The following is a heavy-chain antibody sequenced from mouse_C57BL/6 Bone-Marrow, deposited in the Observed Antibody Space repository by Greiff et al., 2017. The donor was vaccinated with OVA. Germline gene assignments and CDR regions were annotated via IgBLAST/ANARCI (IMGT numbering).Heavy chain of an antibody. V-gene: IGHV1-81*01. D-gene: IGHD2-3*01. J-gene: IGHJ1*03. Sequence: VQLQQSGAELARPGASVKLSCKASGYTLTSYGISWVKQRTGQGLEWSGEIYPRSGNTYYTEKFKGKATLTADKSSSTAYMELRSLTSEDSAVYFCAREEGWLLRGGYFDVWGTGTTVTVSS. CDR3: AREEGWLLRGGYFDV. CDR1: GYTLTSYG. CDR2: IYPRSGNT.